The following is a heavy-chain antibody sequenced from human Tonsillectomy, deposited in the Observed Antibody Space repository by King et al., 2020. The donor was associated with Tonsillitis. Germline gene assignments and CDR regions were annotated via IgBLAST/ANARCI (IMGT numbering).Heavy chain of an antibody. Sequence: QLVQSGAELKMPGASVRVSCTASAYTFISYDINWLRQTTGQGLEWMGWMNPNSGNTGYAQNFQGRVTMTRNTSISTAYMQLSGLRSDDTAVYYCSRAAWPDCSSGTGRYHFEYWGQGTPVTVSS. CDR2: MNPNSGNT. J-gene: IGHJ4*02. D-gene: IGHD2-15*01. CDR3: SRAAWPDCSSGTGRYHFEY. CDR1: AYTFISYD. V-gene: IGHV1-8*01.